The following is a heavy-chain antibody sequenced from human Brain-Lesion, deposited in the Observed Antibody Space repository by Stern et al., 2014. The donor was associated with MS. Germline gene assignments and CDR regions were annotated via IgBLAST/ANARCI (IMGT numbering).Heavy chain of an antibody. Sequence: QLQLQESGPGLVKPSETLSLTCTVAGGSVSSTSYAWAWIRQPPGKGLEWIGTIYYSGDPYTSPSLKGQRPISLDTSKNQFSLQLRSVTAADTAVYYCAGEEDIRYCSGGSCTGNWFDPWGQGTLVTVSS. CDR1: GGSVSSTSYA. D-gene: IGHD2-15*01. CDR3: AGEEDIRYCSGGSCTGNWFDP. V-gene: IGHV4-39*01. CDR2: IYYSGDP. J-gene: IGHJ5*02.